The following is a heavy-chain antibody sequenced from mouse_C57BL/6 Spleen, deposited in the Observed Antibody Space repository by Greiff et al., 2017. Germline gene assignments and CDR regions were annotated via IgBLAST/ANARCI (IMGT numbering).Heavy chain of an antibody. CDR1: GYTFTDYY. J-gene: IGHJ2*01. CDR2: IYPGSGNT. D-gene: IGHD2-12*01. V-gene: IGHV1-76*01. CDR3: AREGSYDGFDY. Sequence: QLQQSGAELVRPGASVKLSCKASGYTFTDYYINWVKQRPGQGLEWIARIYPGSGNTYYNEKFKGKATLTAEKSSSTAYMQLSSLTSEDSAVYFCAREGSYDGFDYWGQGTTLTVSS.